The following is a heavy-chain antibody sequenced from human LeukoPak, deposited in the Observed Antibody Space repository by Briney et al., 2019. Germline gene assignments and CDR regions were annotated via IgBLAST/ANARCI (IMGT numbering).Heavy chain of an antibody. V-gene: IGHV1-18*01. D-gene: IGHD3-3*01. Sequence: GASVKVSCKASGYTFTSYGISWVRQAPGQGLEWMGWISAYNGNTNYAQKLQGRVTMTTDTSTSTAYMELRSLRSEDTAVYYCASDDFWSGYSSFDYWGQGTLVTVSP. CDR1: GYTFTSYG. CDR3: ASDDFWSGYSSFDY. J-gene: IGHJ4*02. CDR2: ISAYNGNT.